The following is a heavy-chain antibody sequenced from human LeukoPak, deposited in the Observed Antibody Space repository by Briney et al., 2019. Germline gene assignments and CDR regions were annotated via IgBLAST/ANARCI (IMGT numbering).Heavy chain of an antibody. D-gene: IGHD3-10*01. J-gene: IGHJ4*02. V-gene: IGHV4-59*12. CDR2: IYYSGST. CDR3: ARRVWFGELLLGDY. CDR1: GGSISSYY. Sequence: ASETPSLICIVSGGSISSYYWSWIRQPPGKGLEWIGYIYYSGSTNYNPSLKSRVTISVDTSKNQFSLKLSSVTAADTAVYYCARRVWFGELLLGDYWGQGTLVTVSS.